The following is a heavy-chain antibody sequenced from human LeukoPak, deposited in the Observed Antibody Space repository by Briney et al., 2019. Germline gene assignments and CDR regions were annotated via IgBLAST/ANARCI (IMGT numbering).Heavy chain of an antibody. J-gene: IGHJ5*02. Sequence: PGGSLRLSCAASGLTFSSYGMSWVRQAPGKGLEWVSAISGSGGSTYYADSVKGRFTISRDNSKNTLYLQMNSLRAEDTAVYYCAKLQGEDNPSSNWFDPWGQGTLVTVSS. CDR1: GLTFSSYG. D-gene: IGHD3-16*01. CDR2: ISGSGGST. CDR3: AKLQGEDNPSSNWFDP. V-gene: IGHV3-23*01.